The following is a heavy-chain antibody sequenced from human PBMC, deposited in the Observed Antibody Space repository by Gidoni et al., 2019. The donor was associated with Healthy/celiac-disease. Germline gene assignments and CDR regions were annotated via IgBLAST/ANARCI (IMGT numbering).Heavy chain of an antibody. J-gene: IGHJ4*02. D-gene: IGHD4-17*01. Sequence: GKKPGESLKISCKGSGYSFTSYWIGWVRQMPGKGLEWMGIIYPGDSDTRYSPSFQGQVTISADKSISTAYLQWSSLKASDTAMYYCARQGSTVTTGGGWPHFDYWGQGTLVTVSS. CDR2: IYPGDSDT. V-gene: IGHV5-51*01. CDR3: ARQGSTVTTGGGWPHFDY. CDR1: GYSFTSYW.